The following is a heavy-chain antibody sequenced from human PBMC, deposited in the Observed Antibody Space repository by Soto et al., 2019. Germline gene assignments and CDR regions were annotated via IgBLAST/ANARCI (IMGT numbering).Heavy chain of an antibody. CDR1: GFTFSSYS. J-gene: IGHJ6*02. V-gene: IGHV3-48*02. CDR3: ASLASIAARPPKSYYGMDV. D-gene: IGHD6-6*01. CDR2: ISSSSSTI. Sequence: EVQLVESGGGLVQPGGSLRLSCAASGFTFSSYSMNWVRQAPGKGLEWVSYISSSSSTIYYADSVKGRFTISRDNAKISLYQQMNSLRDEDTAVYYCASLASIAARPPKSYYGMDVWGQGTTVTVSS.